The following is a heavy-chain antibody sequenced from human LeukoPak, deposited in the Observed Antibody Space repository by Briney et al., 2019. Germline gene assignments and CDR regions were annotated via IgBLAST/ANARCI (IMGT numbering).Heavy chain of an antibody. CDR3: ARDVKSRRRQWFGELSIYYYYYMDV. D-gene: IGHD3-10*01. V-gene: IGHV4-4*07. Sequence: SETLSLTCTVSGGSISSDYWSWIRQPAGKGLEWIGRIYTTGSTNYSPSLKSRVTMSVDTSKNQFSLKLSSVTAADTAVYYCARDVKSRRRQWFGELSIYYYYYMDVWGKGTTVTISS. CDR2: IYTTGST. CDR1: GGSISSDY. J-gene: IGHJ6*03.